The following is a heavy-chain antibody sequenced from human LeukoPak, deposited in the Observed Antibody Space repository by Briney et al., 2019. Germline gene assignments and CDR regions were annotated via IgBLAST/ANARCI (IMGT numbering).Heavy chain of an antibody. D-gene: IGHD5-18*01. CDR1: GGSISYYY. J-gene: IGHJ4*02. CDR3: ARSQYSYDFFDY. CDR2: IYYSGST. V-gene: IGHV4-59*08. Sequence: KASETLSLTCTVSGGSISYYYWTWIRQPPGKGLEWIGSIYYSGSTNYNPSLKSRVTISVDTSKNQFSPKLSSVTAADTAMYYCARSQYSYDFFDYWGQGTLVTVSS.